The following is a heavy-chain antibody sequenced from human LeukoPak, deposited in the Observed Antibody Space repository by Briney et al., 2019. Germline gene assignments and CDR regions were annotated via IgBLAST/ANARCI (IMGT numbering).Heavy chain of an antibody. D-gene: IGHD6-13*01. Sequence: SETLSLTCTVSGGSISSYYWSWIRQPAGKGLEWIWRIYTSGSTNYNPSLKSRVTMSVDTSKNQFSLKLSSVTAADTAVYYCARGWGIAAAGLGAFDYWGQGTLVTVSS. CDR3: ARGWGIAAAGLGAFDY. CDR1: GGSISSYY. CDR2: IYTSGST. V-gene: IGHV4-4*07. J-gene: IGHJ4*02.